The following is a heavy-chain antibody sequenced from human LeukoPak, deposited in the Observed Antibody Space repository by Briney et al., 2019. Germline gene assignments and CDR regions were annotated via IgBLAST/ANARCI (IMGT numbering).Heavy chain of an antibody. V-gene: IGHV1-2*02. CDR2: INPNSGGT. Sequence: GPSVKVSCKASGYTFTGYYMHWVRQAPGQGLKPMRWINPNSGGTNYAQKFQGRVTMTRDTSISTAYMELSRLRSDDTAVYYCAREYCSSTSCYSYFDYWGQGALVTVSS. D-gene: IGHD2-2*02. J-gene: IGHJ4*02. CDR1: GYTFTGYY. CDR3: AREYCSSTSCYSYFDY.